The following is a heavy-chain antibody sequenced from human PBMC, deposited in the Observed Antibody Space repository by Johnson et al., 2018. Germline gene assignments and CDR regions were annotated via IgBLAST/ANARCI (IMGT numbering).Heavy chain of an antibody. Sequence: QVQLVESGGGVVQPGRSLRLSCAASGFTFSSYGMHWVRQAPGKGLEWVAVISYDGSNKYYADSVKGRFTIYRDNSKNTLYLQMNSLGASGTAVYYCARTPLDFWSGYSEGYDYYYMDVWGKVTTVTVS. J-gene: IGHJ6*03. CDR2: ISYDGSNK. V-gene: IGHV3-30*03. CDR1: GFTFSSYG. D-gene: IGHD3-3*01. CDR3: ARTPLDFWSGYSEGYDYYYMDV.